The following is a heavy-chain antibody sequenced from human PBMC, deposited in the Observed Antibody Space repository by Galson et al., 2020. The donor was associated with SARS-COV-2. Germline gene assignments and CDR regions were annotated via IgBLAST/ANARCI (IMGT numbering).Heavy chain of an antibody. D-gene: IGHD6-13*01. Sequence: SQTLPLPCAISGDSVSSNSAAWNWIRQSPSRGLEWLGRTYYRSQWPPDYAVSVKSRITINPDTSKNQFSLQRNSVTPEATAIYYCAGRVAGAGSLHIWGQGTMVIVSS. CDR2: TYYRSQWPP. CDR1: GDSVSSNSAA. CDR3: AGRVAGAGSLHI. V-gene: IGHV6-1*01. J-gene: IGHJ3*02.